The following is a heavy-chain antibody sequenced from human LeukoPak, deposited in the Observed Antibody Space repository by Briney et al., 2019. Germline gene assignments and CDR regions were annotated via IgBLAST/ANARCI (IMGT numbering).Heavy chain of an antibody. CDR2: ISSSGNTK. J-gene: IGHJ6*03. CDR1: GFTFSDYY. Sequence: PGGSLRLSCAASGFTFSDYYMSWIRQAPGKGLEWVSYISSSGNTKYYADSVKGRFTISRDNAKNSLYLQMNSLRAEDTAVYYCARDLTEDYYYMDVWGKGTTVTISS. V-gene: IGHV3-11*04. CDR3: ARDLTEDYYYMDV.